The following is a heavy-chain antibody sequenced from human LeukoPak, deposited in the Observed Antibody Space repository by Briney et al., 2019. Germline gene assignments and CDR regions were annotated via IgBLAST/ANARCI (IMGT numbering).Heavy chain of an antibody. J-gene: IGHJ2*01. CDR2: LYSGSST. CDR3: ARVGDHFHWYLDL. D-gene: IGHD3-3*02. V-gene: IGHV3-53*01. Sequence: GGSLRLSCAASGFTVSTNYMNWVRQAPGKGLEWVSILYSGSSTYYADSVEGRFTISRDSSKNTLFLQMNDLRAEDTAAYYCARVGDHFHWYLDLWGRGTLVTVSS. CDR1: GFTVSTNY.